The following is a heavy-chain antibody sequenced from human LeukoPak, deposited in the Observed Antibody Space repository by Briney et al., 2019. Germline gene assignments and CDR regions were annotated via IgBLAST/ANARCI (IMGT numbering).Heavy chain of an antibody. J-gene: IGHJ4*02. D-gene: IGHD2-8*02. V-gene: IGHV1-2*02. CDR1: GYTFTGYY. CDR3: ARVFYCSGGICYLNY. Sequence: ASVKVSCKASGYTFTGYYIQWVRQAPGRGLEWMGWINPNSGGTSYAQKLQGRVTMTRDTSITTAYMELSSLRFDDTAVYYCARVFYCSGGICYLNYWGQGTLVTVSS. CDR2: INPNSGGT.